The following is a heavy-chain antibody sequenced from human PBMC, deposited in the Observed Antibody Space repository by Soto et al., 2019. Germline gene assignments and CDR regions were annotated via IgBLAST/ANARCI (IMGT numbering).Heavy chain of an antibody. CDR1: GFTFSSYS. D-gene: IGHD2-2*01. CDR3: ARNQRHHHIRHDAFDI. V-gene: IGHV3-21*01. Sequence: EVQLVESGGGLVKPGGSLRLSCAASGFTFSSYSMNWVRQAPGKGLEWVSSISSSSSYIYYADSVKGRFTISRDNAKNSLYLQMNSLRAEDTAVYYCARNQRHHHIRHDAFDIWGQGTMVTVSS. CDR2: ISSSSSYI. J-gene: IGHJ3*02.